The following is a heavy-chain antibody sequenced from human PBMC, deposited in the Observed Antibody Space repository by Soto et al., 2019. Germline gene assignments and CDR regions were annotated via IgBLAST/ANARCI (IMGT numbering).Heavy chain of an antibody. CDR1: GASISRYY. Sequence: QVRLQESGPGLVKPSETLSLTCTVSGASISRYYWSWIRQSPGKGLEGIGYLYNTGSTIYNPSLQSRVTISVDKSKNQFSLKMNSVTAADTAVYYCARALWGYCGVDCYPLDGWGQGTTVTVSS. CDR3: ARALWGYCGVDCYPLDG. D-gene: IGHD2-21*02. CDR2: LYNTGST. J-gene: IGHJ6*02. V-gene: IGHV4-59*01.